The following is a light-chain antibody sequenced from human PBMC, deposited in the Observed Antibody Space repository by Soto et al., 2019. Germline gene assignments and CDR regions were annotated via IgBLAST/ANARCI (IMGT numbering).Light chain of an antibody. CDR3: QHYYTDPWT. CDR1: QDISDY. J-gene: IGKJ1*01. V-gene: IGKV1-8*01. CDR2: AAS. Sequence: AIRMTQSPSSLSASTGDRVTISCRASQDISDYLVWYQQKPGKAPKVLIHAASTLQGGVSSRFSGSRSGTDFTLTINSLQSEDFATYYWQHYYTDPWTFGQGTKVEV.